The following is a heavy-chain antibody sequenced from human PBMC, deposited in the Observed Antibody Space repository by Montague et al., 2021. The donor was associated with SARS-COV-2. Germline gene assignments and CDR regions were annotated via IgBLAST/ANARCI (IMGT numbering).Heavy chain of an antibody. J-gene: IGHJ5*02. CDR1: GDSISSYY. Sequence: SETLSLTCTVSGDSISSYYWSWIRQPPGKGLEWIGYIYYTGSVNYNPSLKSRVTFSIDTSKNQFSLKLISVTAADTAVYFCAREDRWNWFDPWGQGVLVTVSS. D-gene: IGHD5-24*01. CDR2: IYYTGSV. CDR3: AREDRWNWFDP. V-gene: IGHV4-59*01.